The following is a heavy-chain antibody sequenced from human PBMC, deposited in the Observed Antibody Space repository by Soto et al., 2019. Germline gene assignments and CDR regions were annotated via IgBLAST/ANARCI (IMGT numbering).Heavy chain of an antibody. V-gene: IGHV3-23*01. D-gene: IGHD3-10*01. Sequence: GGSLRLSCAASGFTFSDYGMSWVRQAPGKGLEWVSTIRGSAGNTYYVDPVKGRVTISRDDSTNTVYLQMNSLRAEDTAVYYCAKPLWFGESVFDPWGQGTLVTVSS. CDR2: IRGSAGNT. CDR1: GFTFSDYG. CDR3: AKPLWFGESVFDP. J-gene: IGHJ5*02.